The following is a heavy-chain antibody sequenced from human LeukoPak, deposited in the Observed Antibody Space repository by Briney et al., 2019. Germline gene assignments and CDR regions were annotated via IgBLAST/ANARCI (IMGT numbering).Heavy chain of an antibody. J-gene: IGHJ4*02. V-gene: IGHV4-59*01. CDR1: GGSISSYY. D-gene: IGHD5-18*01. CDR2: IYYSGST. CDR3: ARGGSVDTAMTSKIIFDY. Sequence: PSETLSLTCTVSGGSISSYYWGWIRQPSGKGLEWIGYIYYSGSTNYNPSLKSRVTISVDTSKNQFSLKLSSVTAADTAVYYCARGGSVDTAMTSKIIFDYWGQGTLLTVSS.